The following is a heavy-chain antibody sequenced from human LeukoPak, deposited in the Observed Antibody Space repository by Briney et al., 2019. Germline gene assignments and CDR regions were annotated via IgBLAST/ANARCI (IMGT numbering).Heavy chain of an antibody. CDR3: ARPSGSYFSSFDY. CDR2: VTPYNGDT. Sequence: ASVKVSCKSSGYTFSSYSISWVRQAPGQGLEWMGWVTPYNGDTNYAQKLHGRVTMTTDTSTNTAYMELRSLTSDDPAVYYCARPSGSYFSSFDYRGQGTLVTVSS. J-gene: IGHJ4*02. CDR1: GYTFSSYS. V-gene: IGHV1-18*01. D-gene: IGHD1-26*01.